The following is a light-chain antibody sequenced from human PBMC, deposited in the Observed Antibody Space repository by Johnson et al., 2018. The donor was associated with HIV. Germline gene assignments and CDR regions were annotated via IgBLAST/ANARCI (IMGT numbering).Light chain of an antibody. J-gene: IGLJ1*01. CDR1: SSNIGNNY. Sequence: LTQPPSVSAAPGQKVTISCSGSSSNIGNNYVSWYQQLPGTAPKLLISDNNKRPSGIPDRFSASKSGPSSTLGITGLQTGDEADYYCGTWDSSLSAYVFGTGTKVTVL. CDR3: GTWDSSLSAYV. CDR2: DNN. V-gene: IGLV1-51*01.